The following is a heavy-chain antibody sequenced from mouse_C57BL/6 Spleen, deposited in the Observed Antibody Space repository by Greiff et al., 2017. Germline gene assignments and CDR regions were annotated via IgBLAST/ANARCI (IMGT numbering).Heavy chain of an antibody. CDR3: ARLQANPFFDY. J-gene: IGHJ2*01. CDR1: GFTFSSYG. CDR2: ISSGGSYT. V-gene: IGHV5-6*01. D-gene: IGHD3-2*02. Sequence: EVKLMESGGDLVKPGGSLKLSCAASGFTFSSYGMSWVRQTPDKRLEWVATISSGGSYTYYPDSVKGRFTISRDNAKNTLYLQMSSLKSEDTAMYYCARLQANPFFDYWGQGTTLTVSS.